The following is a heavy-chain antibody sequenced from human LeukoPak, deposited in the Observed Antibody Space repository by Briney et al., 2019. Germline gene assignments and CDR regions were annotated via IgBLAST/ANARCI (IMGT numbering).Heavy chain of an antibody. CDR2: IESDGSST. D-gene: IGHD4-23*01. V-gene: IGHV3-74*01. CDR3: AREDYGGNSQEY. Sequence: GGSLRLSCAASGFTFRTYWMNWVRQAPGKGLVWASRIESDGSSTSYADSVKGRFTISRDNAKNTLYLQMNSLRAEDTAVYYCAREDYGGNSQEYWGQGTLVTVSS. CDR1: GFTFRTYW. J-gene: IGHJ4*02.